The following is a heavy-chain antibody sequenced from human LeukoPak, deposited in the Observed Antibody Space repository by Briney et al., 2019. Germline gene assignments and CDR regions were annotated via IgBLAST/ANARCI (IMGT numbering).Heavy chain of an antibody. D-gene: IGHD6-13*01. CDR3: ARARRDSSSWTPFDY. Sequence: PSQTLSLTCTVSGGSISSGDYYWSWIRQPPGKGLEWIGYIYYSGSTYYNPSLKSRVTISVDTSKNQFSLKLSSVTAADTAVYYCARARRDSSSWTPFDYWGQGTLVTVSS. CDR1: GGSISSGDYY. J-gene: IGHJ4*02. V-gene: IGHV4-30-4*08. CDR2: IYYSGST.